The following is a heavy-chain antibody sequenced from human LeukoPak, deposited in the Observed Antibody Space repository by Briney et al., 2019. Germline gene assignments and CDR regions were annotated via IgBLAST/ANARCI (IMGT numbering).Heavy chain of an antibody. D-gene: IGHD3-22*01. CDR2: ISGSGGAT. V-gene: IGHV3-23*01. CDR3: AKVSRVIVAAMDV. CDR1: GFTFSSFA. J-gene: IGHJ6*03. Sequence: GGSLRLSCAASGFTFSSFAMSWVRQAPGKGLEWGSAISGSGGATYYADSVKGRFTISRDNSKNTLHLQMNSLRAGDTAVYYCAKVSRVIVAAMDVWGKGTTVTVSS.